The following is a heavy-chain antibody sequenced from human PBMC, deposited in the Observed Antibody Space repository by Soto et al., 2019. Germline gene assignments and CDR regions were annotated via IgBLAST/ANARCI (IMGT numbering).Heavy chain of an antibody. J-gene: IGHJ6*02. CDR1: CGPFSGYY. Sequence: SETLSLTFPVYCGPFSGYYWSWIRQPPGKLPEWTGEINHSGSSNYNPSLKSRFTLSVDTSKHQFSLKLSSVTAADTAVYYCARVDVLRYFDSIYYYYGMDVWGQGTTVTVSS. CDR3: ARVDVLRYFDSIYYYYGMDV. D-gene: IGHD3-9*01. V-gene: IGHV4-34*01. CDR2: INHSGSS.